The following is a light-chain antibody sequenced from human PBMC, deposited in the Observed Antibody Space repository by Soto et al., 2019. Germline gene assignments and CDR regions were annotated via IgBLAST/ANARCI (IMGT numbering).Light chain of an antibody. Sequence: EIVLTQSPVTLSVSPGERATLSCRASQTVGTNLAWFHQKPGQAPRLLFYGASTRATGIPARFSGSGSGTEFTLTISSLQSEDFAVYYCHQYGRWPRTFGQGTTVEVK. J-gene: IGKJ1*01. CDR2: GAS. CDR1: QTVGTN. V-gene: IGKV3-15*01. CDR3: HQYGRWPRT.